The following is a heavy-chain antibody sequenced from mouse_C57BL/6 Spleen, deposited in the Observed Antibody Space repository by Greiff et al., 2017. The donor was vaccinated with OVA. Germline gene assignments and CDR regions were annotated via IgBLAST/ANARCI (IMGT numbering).Heavy chain of an antibody. V-gene: IGHV5-17*01. CDR1: GFTFSDYG. J-gene: IGHJ2*01. CDR2: ISSGSSTI. D-gene: IGHD2-1*01. Sequence: EVMLVESGGGLVKPGGSLKLSCAASGFTFSDYGMHWVRQAPEKGLEWVAYISSGSSTIYYADTVKGRFTISRDNAKNTLFLQLTSLRSEDTAMYYCAREKVYYGNFYYFDYWGQGTTLTVSS. CDR3: AREKVYYGNFYYFDY.